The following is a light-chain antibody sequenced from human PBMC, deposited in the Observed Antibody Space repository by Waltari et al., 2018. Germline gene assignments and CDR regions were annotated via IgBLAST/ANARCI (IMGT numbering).Light chain of an antibody. CDR1: SSDVGAYKA. J-gene: IGLJ6*01. V-gene: IGLV2-11*01. CDR2: DVI. CDR3: CSYRSGNSLV. Sequence: QAALTQPPSVSRSLGQSVTISCLGTSSDVGAYKAVSWYQQHPDTAPRLLIYDVIKRPSGVSDRFSGSKSGNTASLTISGLQAEDEADYYCCSYRSGNSLVFGGGTKLTVL.